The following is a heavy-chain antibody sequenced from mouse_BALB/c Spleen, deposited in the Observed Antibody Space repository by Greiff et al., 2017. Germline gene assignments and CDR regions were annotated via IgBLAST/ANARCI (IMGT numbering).Heavy chain of an antibody. V-gene: IGHV5-6-5*01. J-gene: IGHJ2*01. CDR2: ISSGGST. CDR3: ARGRGFYYYGSSPPFDY. CDR1: GFTFSSYA. D-gene: IGHD1-1*01. Sequence: EVMLVESGGGLVKPGGSLKLSCAASGFTFSSYAMSWVRQTPEKRLEWVASISSGGSTYYPDSVKGRFTISRDNARNILYLQMSSLRSEDTAMYYCARGRGFYYYGSSPPFDYWGQGTTLTVSS.